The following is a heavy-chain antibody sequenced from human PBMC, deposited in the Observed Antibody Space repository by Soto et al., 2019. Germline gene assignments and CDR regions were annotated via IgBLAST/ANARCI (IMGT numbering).Heavy chain of an antibody. V-gene: IGHV1-58*01. J-gene: IGHJ4*02. D-gene: IGHD3-22*01. CDR2: IVVGSGNT. CDR1: GFTFRSSA. Sequence: SVKVSCKASGFTFRSSAVQWVRQARGQRLEWIGWIVVGSGNTNYAQKFQERVIITRDMSTSTAYMEMSSLGSEDTAVYYCAADPYYYDSSNYYSFDYWGKGTLVTVSS. CDR3: AADPYYYDSSNYYSFDY.